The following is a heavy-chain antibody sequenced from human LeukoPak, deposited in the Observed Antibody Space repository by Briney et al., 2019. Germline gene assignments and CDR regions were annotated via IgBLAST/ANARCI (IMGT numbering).Heavy chain of an antibody. J-gene: IGHJ6*02. Sequence: PGGSLRLSCAASGFTFSSYGMHWVRQAPGKGLEWVAVISYDGSNKYYADSVKGRFTISRDNSKNTLYLQMNSLRAEDTAVYYCAKDRPHLIPPYTVTDGCLDVWGQGTTVTVSS. CDR3: AKDRPHLIPPYTVTDGCLDV. CDR1: GFTFSSYG. CDR2: ISYDGSNK. V-gene: IGHV3-30*18. D-gene: IGHD4-17*01.